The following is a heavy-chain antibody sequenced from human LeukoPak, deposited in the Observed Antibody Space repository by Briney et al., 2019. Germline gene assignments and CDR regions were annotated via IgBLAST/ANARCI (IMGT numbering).Heavy chain of an antibody. Sequence: GGSLRLSCAASGFTFRSCEMNWVRQAPGKGLEWLSYISGSGSSVYYADSVKGRFTVSRDNAKNSLYLEMNSLRAEDTAVYFCARDYYDSSGYYSLDYWGQGILVTVSS. V-gene: IGHV3-48*03. D-gene: IGHD3-22*01. J-gene: IGHJ4*02. CDR3: ARDYYDSSGYYSLDY. CDR1: GFTFRSCE. CDR2: ISGSGSSV.